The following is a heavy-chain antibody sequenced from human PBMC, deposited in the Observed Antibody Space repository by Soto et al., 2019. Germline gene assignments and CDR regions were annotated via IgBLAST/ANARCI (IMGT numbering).Heavy chain of an antibody. CDR2: INHRGST. Sequence: QVQLQQWGAGLLKPSETLSLTCAVYGGSFSGYYWSWIRQPPGKGLEWIGEINHRGSTNYNPSIKRRVTIPVDTSNNQFSLKLNSLTAADTAVYYCARGSRVKIPAASGRDYYYHGLDVWGQGTAVTVSS. CDR3: ARGSRVKIPAASGRDYYYHGLDV. J-gene: IGHJ6*02. V-gene: IGHV4-34*01. CDR1: GGSFSGYY. D-gene: IGHD6-25*01.